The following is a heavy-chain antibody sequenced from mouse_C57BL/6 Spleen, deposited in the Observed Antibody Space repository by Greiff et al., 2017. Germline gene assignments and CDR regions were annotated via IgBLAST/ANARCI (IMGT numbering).Heavy chain of an antibody. CDR3: ARGGVYDGYYGYFGV. CDR1: GYTFTDYN. D-gene: IGHD2-3*01. CDR2: INPNNGGT. Sequence: VQLKQSGPELVKPGASVKMSCKASGYTFTDYNMHWVKQSHGKSLEWIGYINPNNGGTSYNQKFKGKATLTVNKSSSTAYMELRSLTSEDSAGYYCARGGVYDGYYGYFGVWGTGTTVTVSS. J-gene: IGHJ1*03. V-gene: IGHV1-22*01.